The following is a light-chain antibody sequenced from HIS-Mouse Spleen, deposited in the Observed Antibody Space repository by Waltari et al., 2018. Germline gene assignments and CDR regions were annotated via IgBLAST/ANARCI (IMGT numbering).Light chain of an antibody. CDR1: SSNIGSNY. V-gene: IGLV1-47*01. J-gene: IGLJ3*02. Sequence: QSVLTQPPSASGTPGQRVTISCSGSSSNIGSNYVYWYQQLPGTAPKPLIYRNKQRPSGGPDRVSGSKSGTSACLAISGLRSEDEADYYCAAWDDSLSGPVFGGGTKLTVL. CDR2: RNK. CDR3: AAWDDSLSGPV.